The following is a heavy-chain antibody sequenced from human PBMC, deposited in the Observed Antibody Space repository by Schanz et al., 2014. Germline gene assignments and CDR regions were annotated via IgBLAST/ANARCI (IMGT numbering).Heavy chain of an antibody. CDR2: LSWNRRSV. J-gene: IGHJ4*02. CDR3: ARGRSLGWCDY. Sequence: EMQLVESGGGLVQPGRSLRLSCAASGFTFEDYAMHWVRQVPGKGLEWVAGLSWNRRSVGYADSVKGRFTISRDNAKNSLYLQMHSLRAEDTAVYYCARGRSLGWCDYWGQGTLVTVSS. V-gene: IGHV3-9*01. CDR1: GFTFEDYA. D-gene: IGHD2-21*01.